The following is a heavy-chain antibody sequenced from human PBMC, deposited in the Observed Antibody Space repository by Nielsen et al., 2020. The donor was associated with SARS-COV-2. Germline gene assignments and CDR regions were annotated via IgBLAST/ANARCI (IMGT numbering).Heavy chain of an antibody. V-gene: IGHV3-48*01. J-gene: IGHJ3*01. D-gene: IGHD3-22*01. CDR3: ARGSDYYDCSGLV. CDR2: ISSSSSSI. Sequence: WIRQPPGKGLEWVSYISSSSSSIYDADAEKGRFTNSRDNAKNSLYLQMNSLRAEDTAVYYCARGSDYYDCSGLVWGQGTMVTVSS.